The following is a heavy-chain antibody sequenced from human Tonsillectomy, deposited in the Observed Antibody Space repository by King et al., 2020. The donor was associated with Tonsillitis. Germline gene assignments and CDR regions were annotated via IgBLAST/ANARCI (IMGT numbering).Heavy chain of an antibody. CDR1: GFTFDDYA. CDR2: ISWNSGGI. Sequence: VQLVESGGGLVQPGRSLRLSCAASGFTFDDYAMHWVRQAPGKGLEWVSGISWNSGGIGYAESVKGRFTISRDNAKNSLYLQMNSLRAEDTALYYCAKDNYDFWGGPAYWGQGTLVTVSS. V-gene: IGHV3-9*01. J-gene: IGHJ4*02. D-gene: IGHD3-3*01. CDR3: AKDNYDFWGGPAY.